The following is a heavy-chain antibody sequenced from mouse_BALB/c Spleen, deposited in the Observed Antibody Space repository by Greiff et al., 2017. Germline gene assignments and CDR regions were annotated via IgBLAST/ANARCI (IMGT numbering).Heavy chain of an antibody. J-gene: IGHJ4*01. V-gene: IGHV5-4*02. CDR1: GFTFSDYY. CDR3: ARGFYGYPYYYAMDY. CDR2: ISDGGSYT. Sequence: EVQLVESGGGLVKPGGSLKLSCAASGFTFSDYYMYWVRQTPEKRLEWVATISDGGSYTYYPDSVKGRFTISRDNAKNNLYLQMSSLKSEDTAMYYCARGFYGYPYYYAMDYWGQGTSVTVSS. D-gene: IGHD2-2*01.